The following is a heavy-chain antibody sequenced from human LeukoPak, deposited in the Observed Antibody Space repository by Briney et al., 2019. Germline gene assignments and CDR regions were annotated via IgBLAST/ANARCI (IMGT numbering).Heavy chain of an antibody. V-gene: IGHV3-21*01. J-gene: IGHJ4*02. Sequence: SGGSLRLSCAASGFTFSTYSMNWVRQAPGKGLEWVSSISSSSSYIYYADSVKGRFTISRDNAKNSLYLQMNSLRAEDTAVYYCVRTYYYDSSDRAPSDYWGQGTLVTVSS. CDR2: ISSSSSYI. CDR3: VRTYYYDSSDRAPSDY. D-gene: IGHD3-22*01. CDR1: GFTFSTYS.